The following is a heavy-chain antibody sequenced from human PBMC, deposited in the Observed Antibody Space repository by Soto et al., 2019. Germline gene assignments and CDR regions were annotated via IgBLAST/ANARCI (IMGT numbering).Heavy chain of an antibody. D-gene: IGHD3-22*01. CDR1: GDSISSGGYS. Sequence: QLQLRESGSGLVKPSQTLSLTCTVSGDSISSGGYSWNWIRQPPGKGLEWIGYIYHSGGTDYNPSLKSRVTITVDSSNNQFSLKLRSVTAADTAVYYCARDSRSGYYLEYWGQGTLVIVSS. CDR3: ARDSRSGYYLEY. J-gene: IGHJ4*02. V-gene: IGHV4-30-2*01. CDR2: IYHSGGT.